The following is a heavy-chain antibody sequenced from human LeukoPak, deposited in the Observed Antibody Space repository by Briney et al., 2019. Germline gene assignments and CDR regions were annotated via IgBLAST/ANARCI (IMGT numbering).Heavy chain of an antibody. CDR3: AKRVPYYFDY. CDR2: ISRTGSSR. CDR1: GFTFNNYN. J-gene: IGHJ4*02. Sequence: PGGSLRLSCAASGFTFNNYNMNWVRQAPGKGLEWLSYISRTGSSRYYADSVKGRFTITRDNAKNSLYLQMNSLRAEDTAVYYCAKRVPYYFDYWGQGTLVTVSS. V-gene: IGHV3-48*01. D-gene: IGHD6-25*01.